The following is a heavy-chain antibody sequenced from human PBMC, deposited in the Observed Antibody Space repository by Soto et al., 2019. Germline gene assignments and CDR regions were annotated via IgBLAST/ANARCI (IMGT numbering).Heavy chain of an antibody. V-gene: IGHV1-69*01. CDR1: GGTFSSHS. Sequence: QVQLVQSGAEVRKPGSSVKVSCKASGGTFSSHSFSWLRQAPGQGLEWMGGIVPHSGTSNYAQKFQDRLTLSANESTSTAYMELSTLTAEDTAVYYCARDGSGSPSYFDHWGQGTQVTVSS. D-gene: IGHD1-26*01. J-gene: IGHJ4*02. CDR3: ARDGSGSPSYFDH. CDR2: IVPHSGTS.